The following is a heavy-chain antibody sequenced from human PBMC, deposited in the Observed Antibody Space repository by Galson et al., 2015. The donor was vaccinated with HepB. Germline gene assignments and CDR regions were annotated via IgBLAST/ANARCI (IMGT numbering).Heavy chain of an antibody. V-gene: IGHV1-8*01. Sequence: SVKVSCKASGYSFTTYDINWVRQATGQGLEWMGWMSPDSGNTGYAQKFQGRVTMTRETSISTAYLELSSLTSEDTAVYYCAIQYAYWGQGTLVTVSS. CDR1: GYSFTTYD. J-gene: IGHJ4*02. CDR2: MSPDSGNT. CDR3: AIQYAY.